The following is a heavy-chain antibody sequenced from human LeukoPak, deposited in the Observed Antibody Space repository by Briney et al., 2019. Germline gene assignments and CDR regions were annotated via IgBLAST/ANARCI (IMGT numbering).Heavy chain of an antibody. V-gene: IGHV3-30-3*01. CDR1: GFTFSSYA. CDR2: ISYDGSNK. Sequence: GRSLRLSCAASGFTFSSYAMHWVRQVPGKGLEWVAVISYDGSNKYYADSVKGRFTISRDNSKNTLYLQMNSLRAEDTAVYYCARDLLARLLLDYWGQGTLVTVSS. J-gene: IGHJ4*02. D-gene: IGHD2-21*02. CDR3: ARDLLARLLLDY.